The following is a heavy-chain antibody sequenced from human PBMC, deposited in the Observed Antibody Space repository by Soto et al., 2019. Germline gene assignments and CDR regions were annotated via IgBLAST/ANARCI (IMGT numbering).Heavy chain of an antibody. CDR2: ISHDGSKK. Sequence: QVHLVESGGGVVQPGRSVRLSCAASRLTFNIYDIYWVRQAPGKGLEWVALISHDGSKKYYTESVKGRFTISRDNSKNTLYLQMNSLTNDDTAVYHCAIIPSGSYGFDVWGQGKVVTISS. V-gene: IGHV3-30*03. J-gene: IGHJ3*01. CDR3: AIIPSGSYGFDV. D-gene: IGHD3-16*01. CDR1: RLTFNIYD.